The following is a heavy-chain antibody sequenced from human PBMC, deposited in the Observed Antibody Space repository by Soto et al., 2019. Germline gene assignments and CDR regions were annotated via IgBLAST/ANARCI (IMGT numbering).Heavy chain of an antibody. J-gene: IGHJ6*03. V-gene: IGHV3-23*01. CDR1: GFTFSSYA. Sequence: GGSLRLSCAASGFTFSSYAMSWVRQAPGKGLEWVSTIIGSGGNTYHVDSVRGRFTISRDNSKNTLSLQMNSLRAEDTAVYYCAKHIEQYYYYYYMDVWGKGTTVTVSS. CDR3: AKHIEQYYYYYYMDV. CDR2: IIGSGGNT.